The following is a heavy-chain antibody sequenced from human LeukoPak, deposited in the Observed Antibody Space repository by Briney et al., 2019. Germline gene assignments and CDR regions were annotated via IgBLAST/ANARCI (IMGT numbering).Heavy chain of an antibody. D-gene: IGHD3-10*01. CDR3: ARARMRSGSYYRLDYYYGMDV. CDR1: GFTFSSYA. Sequence: PGGSLRLSCAASGFTFSSYAMSWVRQAPGKGLEWVSAISGSGGSTYYADSVKGRFTISRDNSKNTLYLQMNSLRAEDTALYHCARARMRSGSYYRLDYYYGMDVWGQGTTVTVSS. CDR2: ISGSGGST. V-gene: IGHV3-23*01. J-gene: IGHJ6*02.